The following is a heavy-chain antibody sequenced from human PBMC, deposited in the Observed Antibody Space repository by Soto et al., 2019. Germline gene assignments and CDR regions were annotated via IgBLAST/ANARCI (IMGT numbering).Heavy chain of an antibody. J-gene: IGHJ4*02. V-gene: IGHV3-23*01. CDR3: AKPIRSYYYDSSGYYGGFDY. CDR1: GFTFSSYA. CDR2: ISGSGGST. D-gene: IGHD3-22*01. Sequence: VQLLESGGGLVQPGGSLRLSCAASGFTFSSYAMSWVRQAPGKGLEWVSAISGSGGSTYYADSVKGRFTISRDNSKNTLYLQMNSLRAEDTAVYYCAKPIRSYYYDSSGYYGGFDYWGQGTLVTVSS.